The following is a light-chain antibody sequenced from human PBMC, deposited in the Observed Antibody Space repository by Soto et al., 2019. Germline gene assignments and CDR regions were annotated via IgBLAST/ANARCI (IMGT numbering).Light chain of an antibody. J-gene: IGLJ2*01. V-gene: IGLV2-23*02. CDR2: EVS. CDR3: CSDAGSSTSV. Sequence: QSVLTQPASVSGSPGQSITISCTGTSSDVGSYNLVSWYQQHPGKAPKLMIYEVSKRPSGVSHRFSGSKSGNTASLTISGLEDEDEADYYCCSDAGSSTSVFGGGTKLTVL. CDR1: SSDVGSYNL.